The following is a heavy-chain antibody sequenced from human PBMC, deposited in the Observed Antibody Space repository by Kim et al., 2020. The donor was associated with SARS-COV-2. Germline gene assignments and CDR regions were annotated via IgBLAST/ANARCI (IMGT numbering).Heavy chain of an antibody. CDR2: ISSSSIYI. D-gene: IGHD3-10*01. V-gene: IGHV3-21*01. CDR3: AREFITMVRGVINYYGMDV. J-gene: IGHJ6*02. CDR1: GFTFSSYS. Sequence: GGSLRLSCAASGFTFSSYSMNWVRQAPGKGLEWVSSISSSSIYIYYADSVKGRFTISRDNAKNSLYLQMNSLRAGDTAVYYCAREFITMVRGVINYYGMDVWGQGTTVTVSS.